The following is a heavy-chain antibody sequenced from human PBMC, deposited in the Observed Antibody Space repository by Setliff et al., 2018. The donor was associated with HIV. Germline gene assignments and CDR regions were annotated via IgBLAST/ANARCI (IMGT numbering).Heavy chain of an antibody. CDR2: ISAYIGDT. CDR3: ARAVGGSNYFDYSGYQDF. D-gene: IGHD3-22*01. V-gene: IGHV1-18*01. J-gene: IGHJ4*02. CDR1: GYPFDSYG. Sequence: ASVKVSCKTSGYPFDSYGISWVRQAPGQGLEWMGWISAYIGDTKYAQRFQGKVTMTTDPSTPTAYMELRSLKSEDTAVYYCARAVGGSNYFDYSGYQDFWGQGTRVTVSS.